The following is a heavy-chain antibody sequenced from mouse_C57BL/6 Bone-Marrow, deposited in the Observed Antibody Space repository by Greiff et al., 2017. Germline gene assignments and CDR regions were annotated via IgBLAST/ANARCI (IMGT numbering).Heavy chain of an antibody. V-gene: IGHV1-22*01. Sequence: VQLKESGPELVKPGASVKMSCKASGYTFTDYNMHWVKQSHGKSLEWIGYINPNNGGTSYNQKFKGKATLTVNKSSSTAYMELRSLTSEDSAVYYCARGYDGYFAWFAYWGQGTLVTVSA. J-gene: IGHJ3*01. D-gene: IGHD2-3*01. CDR3: ARGYDGYFAWFAY. CDR2: INPNNGGT. CDR1: GYTFTDYN.